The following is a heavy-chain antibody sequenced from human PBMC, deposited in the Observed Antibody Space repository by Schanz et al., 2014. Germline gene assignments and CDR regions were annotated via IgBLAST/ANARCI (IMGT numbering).Heavy chain of an antibody. J-gene: IGHJ4*02. CDR3: TKDKSQIAVAGLFDL. CDR2: IGNGGVTI. D-gene: IGHD6-19*01. V-gene: IGHV3-11*01. CDR1: GFPFSDYF. Sequence: VQLLESGGGLVQPGGSLRLSCTASGFPFSDYFMAWIRQPPGRGLEWVSYIGNGGVTIYYADSVKGRFTISRDNAKNSLYLQMNSLRAEDTALYYCTKDKSQIAVAGLFDLWGQGTLVTVSS.